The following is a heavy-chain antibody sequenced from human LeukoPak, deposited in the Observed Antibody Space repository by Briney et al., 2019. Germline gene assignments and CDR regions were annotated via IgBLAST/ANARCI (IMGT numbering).Heavy chain of an antibody. CDR3: ARDYCGGDCFPDY. CDR1: GYTFTGYY. Sequence: ASVKVTCKASGYTFTGYYVHWVRQAPGQGLEWMGRINPNSGDTNYAQKFQGRVTMTRDTSISTAYMELSRLRSDDTAVYYCARDYCGGDCFPDYWGQGTLVTVSS. D-gene: IGHD2-21*02. CDR2: INPNSGDT. V-gene: IGHV1-2*06. J-gene: IGHJ4*02.